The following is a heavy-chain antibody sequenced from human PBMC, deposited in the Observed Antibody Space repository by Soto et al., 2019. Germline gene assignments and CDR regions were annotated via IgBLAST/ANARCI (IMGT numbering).Heavy chain of an antibody. CDR1: GGSISSGDYY. CDR2: IYYSGST. D-gene: IGHD3-9*01. CDR3: ARFVLSGLPLDY. Sequence: SETLSLTCTVSGGSISSGDYYWSWIRQPPGKGLEWIGYIYYSGSTYYNPSLKSRVTISVDTSKNQFSLKLSSETAADTAVYYCARFVLSGLPLDYWGQGTLVTVSS. V-gene: IGHV4-30-4*01. J-gene: IGHJ4*02.